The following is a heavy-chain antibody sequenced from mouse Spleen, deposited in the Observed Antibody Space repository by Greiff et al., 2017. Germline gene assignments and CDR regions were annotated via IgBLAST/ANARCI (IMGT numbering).Heavy chain of an antibody. CDR2: ISNGGGST. Sequence: DVQLVESGGGLVQPGGSLKLSCATSGFTFSDYYMYWVRQTPEKRLEWVAYISNGGGSTYYPDTVKGRFTISRDNAKNTLYLQMSRLKSEDTAMYYCASIAWFAYWGQGTLVTVSA. J-gene: IGHJ3*01. V-gene: IGHV5-12*02. CDR3: ASIAWFAY. CDR1: GFTFSDYY.